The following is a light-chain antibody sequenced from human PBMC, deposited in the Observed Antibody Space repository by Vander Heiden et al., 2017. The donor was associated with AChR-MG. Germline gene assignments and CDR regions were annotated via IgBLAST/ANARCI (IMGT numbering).Light chain of an antibody. CDR1: QTISNY. CDR3: QQSYITPPT. CDR2: AAS. Sequence: DIQMTKSPSSLSASVGDRVTITCRASQTISNYLNWYQQKPGKAPNLLVSAASSLQRGVPSRFSGSGSGTDFTLTISSLQPEDFATYYCQQSYITPPTFGQGTKLEI. V-gene: IGKV1-39*01. J-gene: IGKJ2*01.